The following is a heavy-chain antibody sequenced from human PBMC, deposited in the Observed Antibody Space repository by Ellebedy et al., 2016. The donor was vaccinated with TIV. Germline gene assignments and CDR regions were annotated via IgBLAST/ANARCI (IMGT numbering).Heavy chain of an antibody. CDR2: IYQDGSAQ. CDR1: GFSFRSYW. J-gene: IGHJ5*02. V-gene: IGHV3-7*01. Sequence: GESLKISCAASGFSFRSYWLSWVRQAPGKGLEWVANIYQDGSAQYYVDSVKGRFTISRDNAKNSLFLQMNSLRVEDTAVYYCARRGSYGDYAVQVNSLFDRWGRGTLVTVAS. D-gene: IGHD4-17*01. CDR3: ARRGSYGDYAVQVNSLFDR.